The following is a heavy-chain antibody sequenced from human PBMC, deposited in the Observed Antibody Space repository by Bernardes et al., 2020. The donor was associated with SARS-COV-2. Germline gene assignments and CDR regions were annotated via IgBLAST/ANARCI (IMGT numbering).Heavy chain of an antibody. V-gene: IGHV4-39*01. CDR3: ASSYYYDSSGSDALLFDY. CDR2: IYYSGST. J-gene: IGHJ4*02. D-gene: IGHD3-22*01. CDR1: GGSISSSSYY. Sequence: SETLSLTCTVSGGSISSSSYYWGWIRQPPGKGLEWIGSIYYSGSTYYNPSLKSRVTISVDTSKNQFSLKLSSVTAADTAVYYCASSYYYDSSGSDALLFDYWGQGTLVTVSS.